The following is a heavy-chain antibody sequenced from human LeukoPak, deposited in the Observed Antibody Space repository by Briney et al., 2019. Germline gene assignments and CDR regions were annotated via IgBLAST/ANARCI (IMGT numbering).Heavy chain of an antibody. J-gene: IGHJ4*02. CDR2: ISGSGGST. CDR1: GFTFSSYA. V-gene: IGHV3-23*01. CDR3: AKPEGVYDFWTGYYTGPFDY. D-gene: IGHD3-3*01. Sequence: PGGSLRLSCAASGFTFSSYAMSWVRQAPGKGLEWVSAISGSGGSTYYADSVKGRFTISRDNSNNTLYLQMDSLKPEDTAVYYCAKPEGVYDFWTGYYTGPFDYWGQGTLVTVSS.